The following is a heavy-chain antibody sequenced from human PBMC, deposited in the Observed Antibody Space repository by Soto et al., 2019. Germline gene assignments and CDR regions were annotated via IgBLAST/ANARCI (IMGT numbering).Heavy chain of an antibody. CDR1: GFPFSSFA. CDR3: AKDGRGVVLARYVHFDY. D-gene: IGHD2-15*01. J-gene: IGHJ4*02. Sequence: EVQLLESGGGLVQPGGSLRLSCTASGFPFSSFAMSWVRQAPGKGLEWVSLISGSGGVTYYADSVKGRFTISRDNSKNTVYLQMSSLRAEDADVYYCAKDGRGVVLARYVHFDYWGQGTLVTVSS. V-gene: IGHV3-23*01. CDR2: ISGSGGVT.